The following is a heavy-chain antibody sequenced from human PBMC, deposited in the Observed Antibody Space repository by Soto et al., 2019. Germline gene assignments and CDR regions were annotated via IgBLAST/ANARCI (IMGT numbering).Heavy chain of an antibody. CDR1: GYTFTGYN. Sequence: ASVKVSCKASGYTFTGYNMHWVRQAPGQGLEWMGWINPNSGGTNYAQKFQGWVTMTRDTSISTAYMELSRLRSDDTAVYYCARGPSISYDFWSGYYSYYFDYWGQGTLVTVSS. CDR2: INPNSGGT. V-gene: IGHV1-2*04. CDR3: ARGPSISYDFWSGYYSYYFDY. J-gene: IGHJ4*02. D-gene: IGHD3-3*01.